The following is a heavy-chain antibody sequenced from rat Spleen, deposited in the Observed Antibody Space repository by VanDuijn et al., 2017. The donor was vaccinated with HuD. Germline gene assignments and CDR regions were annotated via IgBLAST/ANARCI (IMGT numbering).Heavy chain of an antibody. CDR2: MKYDGDT. J-gene: IGHJ2*01. D-gene: IGHD1-1*01. V-gene: IGHV2S30*01. Sequence: QVQLKESGPGLVQPSQTLFLTCTVSGFSLMDYSVPWVRQPPGKGLEWMGRMKYDGDTYYNSALKSRLSISRDTSKSQVFLQMNSLQTEDTAMYYCTALQSDFDNWGQGVMVTVSS. CDR3: TALQSDFDN. CDR1: GFSLMDYS.